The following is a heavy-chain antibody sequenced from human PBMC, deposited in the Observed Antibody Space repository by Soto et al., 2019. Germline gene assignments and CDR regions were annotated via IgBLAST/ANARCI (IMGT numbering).Heavy chain of an antibody. Sequence: EVKLLESGGGLAQPGGSLRLSCVGSGFTFDSYAISWVRQAPGERLQWIAAISGSADGTDYAHSVRGRFTISRDKAKNTVHLQMDSLRVEDTALYFCAKDTVGGYSFWSGYYSDGLDVWGQGTLVSVS. CDR2: ISGSADGT. CDR3: AKDTVGGYSFWSGYYSDGLDV. D-gene: IGHD3-3*01. CDR1: GFTFDSYA. J-gene: IGHJ3*01. V-gene: IGHV3-23*01.